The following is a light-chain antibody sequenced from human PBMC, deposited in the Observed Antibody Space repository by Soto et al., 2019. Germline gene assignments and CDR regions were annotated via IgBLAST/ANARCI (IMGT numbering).Light chain of an antibody. CDR1: QSVSND. Sequence: ELVMTQSPATLSVSPGERVTLSCRASQSVSNDLAWYQQQPGQAPRLLIYGASTTATGIQARFSGSGSGTEFTLTISSLQSEDFATYYCKQSYDTALTFGGGTKVDIK. CDR3: KQSYDTALT. V-gene: IGKV3-15*01. J-gene: IGKJ4*01. CDR2: GAS.